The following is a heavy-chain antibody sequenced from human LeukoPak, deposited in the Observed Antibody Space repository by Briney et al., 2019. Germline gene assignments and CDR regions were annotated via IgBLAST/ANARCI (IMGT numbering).Heavy chain of an antibody. CDR3: AKDGARYCSGGSCHYFDY. Sequence: PGRSLRLSCAASGFTFSSYGMHWVRQAPGKGLEWVAVISYDGSNKYYADSVKGRFTISRDNSKNTLYLQMNSLRAEDTAVYYCAKDGARYCSGGSCHYFDYWGQGTLVTVSS. CDR1: GFTFSSYG. D-gene: IGHD2-15*01. J-gene: IGHJ4*02. CDR2: ISYDGSNK. V-gene: IGHV3-30*18.